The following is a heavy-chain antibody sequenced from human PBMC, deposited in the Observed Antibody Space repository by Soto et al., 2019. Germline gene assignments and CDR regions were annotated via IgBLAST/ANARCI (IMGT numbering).Heavy chain of an antibody. CDR1: CGSFSGYY. CDR3: ARYWVF. V-gene: IGHV4-34*01. D-gene: IGHD2-15*01. Sequence: SETLSLTCAVDCGSFSGYYWSWIRQPPGKGLEGIGEINHSGSTSYNPSLKSRVTISVDTSKNQFSLKLSSVTAADTAVYYCARYWVFWGQGTLVTVSS. CDR2: INHSGST. J-gene: IGHJ4*02.